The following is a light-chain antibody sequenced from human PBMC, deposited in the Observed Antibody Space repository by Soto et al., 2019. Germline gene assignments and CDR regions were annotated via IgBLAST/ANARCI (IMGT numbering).Light chain of an antibody. CDR2: DAS. CDR3: QQRSNWPPYT. CDR1: QSVSSY. V-gene: IGKV3-11*01. J-gene: IGKJ2*01. Sequence: EIVLTQSPATLSLSPGERATLSCRASQSVSSYLAWYQQKPGQPPRLLIYDASNRATGIPARFSGSGSGTYFTLTISSLEPEDFAVYYCQQRSNWPPYTFGQGTKLEIK.